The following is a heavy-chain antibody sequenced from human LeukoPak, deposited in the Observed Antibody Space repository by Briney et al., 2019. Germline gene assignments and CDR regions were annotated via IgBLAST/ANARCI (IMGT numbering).Heavy chain of an antibody. CDR3: ARGRYYDSSTYYYDY. Sequence: PGGSLRLSCAASGFTFSSYWMSWVRQAPGKGLAWVANIKQDGSEKYYVDSVKGRFTISRDNAKNSLYLQMNSLRAEDTAVYYCARGRYYDSSTYYYDYWGQGTLVTVSS. CDR1: GFTFSSYW. V-gene: IGHV3-7*01. D-gene: IGHD3-22*01. J-gene: IGHJ4*02. CDR2: IKQDGSEK.